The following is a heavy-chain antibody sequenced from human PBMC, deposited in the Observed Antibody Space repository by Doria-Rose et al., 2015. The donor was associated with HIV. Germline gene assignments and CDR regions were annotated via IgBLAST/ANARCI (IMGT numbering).Heavy chain of an antibody. J-gene: IGHJ4*02. CDR2: MFSDDER. Sequence: QVTLKGSGPVLVKPTETLTLTCTVSGVSLSSPGMGVSWIRQPPGKALEWLANMFSDDERSYKTYLKSRLNISRGTSKSQVVLTMTDMDPVDTATYYCARIKSSRWYHKYYFDFWGQGTLVIVSA. CDR1: GVSLSSPGMG. D-gene: IGHD6-13*01. V-gene: IGHV2-26*01. CDR3: ARIKSSRWYHKYYFDF.